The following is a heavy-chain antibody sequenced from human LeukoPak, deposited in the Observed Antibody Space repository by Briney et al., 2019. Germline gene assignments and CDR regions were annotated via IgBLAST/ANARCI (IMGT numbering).Heavy chain of an antibody. J-gene: IGHJ4*02. V-gene: IGHV3-23*01. CDR3: ANTPSTLWFGELLAYFDY. D-gene: IGHD3-10*01. CDR1: GFTFSSYA. CDR2: ISGSGGST. Sequence: GASLRLSCAASGFTFSSYAMSWVRQAPGKGLEWVSAISGSGGSTYYADSVKGRFTISRDNSKNTLYLQMNSLRAEDTAVYYCANTPSTLWFGELLAYFDYWGQGTLVIVSS.